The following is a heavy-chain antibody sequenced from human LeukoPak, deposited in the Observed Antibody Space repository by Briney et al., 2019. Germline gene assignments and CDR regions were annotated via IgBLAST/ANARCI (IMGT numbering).Heavy chain of an antibody. V-gene: IGHV4-39*01. CDR3: ARYPKSYSSGWTALDI. D-gene: IGHD6-19*01. Sequence: PSETLSLTRTVSGGSISSYYWAWIRQPPGKGLEWIGSIFYSGNTYYNPSLQSRVTLSVDTSKNQFSLKLSSVTAADTAVYYCARYPKSYSSGWTALDIWGQGTMVTVSS. CDR2: IFYSGNT. J-gene: IGHJ3*02. CDR1: GGSISSYY.